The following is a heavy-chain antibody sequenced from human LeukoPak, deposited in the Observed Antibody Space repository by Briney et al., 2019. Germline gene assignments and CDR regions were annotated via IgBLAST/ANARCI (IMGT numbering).Heavy chain of an antibody. CDR1: GGSISSYY. CDR3: ARRKATVTTGHFDY. D-gene: IGHD4-17*01. CDR2: IYYSGST. J-gene: IGHJ4*02. V-gene: IGHV4-59*08. Sequence: TSETLCLTCTVSGGSISSYYWSWIRQPPGKGLEWIGYIYYSGSTNYNPSLKSRVTISVDTSKNQFSLKLSSVTAADTAVYYCARRKATVTTGHFDYWGQGTLVTVSS.